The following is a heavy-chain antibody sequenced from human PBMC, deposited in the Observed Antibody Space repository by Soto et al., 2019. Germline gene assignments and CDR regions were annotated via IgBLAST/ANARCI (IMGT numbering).Heavy chain of an antibody. V-gene: IGHV1-2*04. D-gene: IGHD5-12*01. Sequence: ASVKVSCKASGYTFTGYYMHWVRQAPGQGLEWMGWINPNSGGTNYAQKFQGWVTMTRDTSISTAYMELSRLRSDDTAVYYCARADVSGYDFCFPSFDYWGQGTLVTVSS. J-gene: IGHJ4*02. CDR3: ARADVSGYDFCFPSFDY. CDR2: INPNSGGT. CDR1: GYTFTGYY.